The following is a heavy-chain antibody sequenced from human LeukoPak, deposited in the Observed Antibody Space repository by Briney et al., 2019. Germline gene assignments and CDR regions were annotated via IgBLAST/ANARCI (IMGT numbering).Heavy chain of an antibody. Sequence: TGGSLRLSCAASGFTFSSYGMHWVRQAPGKGLEWVAFIRDDGSNKLYADSVKGRFTISRDNSKNTLYLQMNSLRAEDTAVYYCAKTYSSSWYFDCWGQGTLVTVSS. V-gene: IGHV3-30*02. CDR2: IRDDGSNK. CDR1: GFTFSSYG. CDR3: AKTYSSSWYFDC. J-gene: IGHJ4*02. D-gene: IGHD6-13*01.